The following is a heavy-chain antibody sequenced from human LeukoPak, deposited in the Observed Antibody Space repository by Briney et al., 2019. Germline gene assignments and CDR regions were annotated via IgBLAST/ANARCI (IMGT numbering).Heavy chain of an antibody. CDR3: ARSRGRINLDY. CDR1: GGSISSYY. D-gene: IGHD3-10*01. Sequence: PSETLSLTCTVSGGSISSYYWSWIRQPPGKGLEWIGYIYYSGSTNYNPSLKSRVTISVDTSKNQFSLKLSSVTAADTAVYYCARSRGRINLDYWGQETLVTVSS. V-gene: IGHV4-59*08. J-gene: IGHJ4*02. CDR2: IYYSGST.